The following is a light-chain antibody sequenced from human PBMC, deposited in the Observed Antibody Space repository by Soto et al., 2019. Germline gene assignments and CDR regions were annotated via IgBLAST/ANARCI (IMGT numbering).Light chain of an antibody. CDR3: SSYTSSSPVV. V-gene: IGLV2-14*01. CDR1: SSDVGGYNY. J-gene: IGLJ2*01. CDR2: DVS. Sequence: QSALTQPASVSGSPGQSINISFTGTSSDVGGYNYVSWYQQHPGKAPKLMIYDVSNRPSGVSNRFSGSKSGNTASLTISGLQAEDEADYYCSSYTSSSPVVFGGGTKLTVL.